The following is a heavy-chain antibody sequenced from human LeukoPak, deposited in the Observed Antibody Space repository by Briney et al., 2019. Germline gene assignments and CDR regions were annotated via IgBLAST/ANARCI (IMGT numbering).Heavy chain of an antibody. J-gene: IGHJ4*02. CDR3: VRSAFHAGSGNYYDY. Sequence: GGSLRLSCAASGSIFSSYAMHWVRQAPGKGLVWVSRIDNAGSITTYADSVKGRFTISRDNAEKTLYLQMNSLRVEDTAVYYCVRSAFHAGSGNYYDYWGQGTLVTVSS. V-gene: IGHV3-74*03. CDR1: GSIFSSYA. CDR2: IDNAGSIT. D-gene: IGHD3-22*01.